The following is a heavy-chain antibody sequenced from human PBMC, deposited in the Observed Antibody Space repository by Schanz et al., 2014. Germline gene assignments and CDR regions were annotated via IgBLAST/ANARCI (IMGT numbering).Heavy chain of an antibody. V-gene: IGHV1-46*03. D-gene: IGHD3-10*01. J-gene: IGHJ4*02. CDR3: ARGSPENMIRGELDY. CDR2: INPIGGST. Sequence: QVHLVQSGAEVHKPGASLKISCKASGYTFTNFFLHWVRQAPGQGLEWMGIINPIGGSTTYAQKFRGAITLTTDTSTDTAYLELPSLISADTAVDYCARGSPENMIRGELDYWGQGTLVTVSS. CDR1: GYTFTNFF.